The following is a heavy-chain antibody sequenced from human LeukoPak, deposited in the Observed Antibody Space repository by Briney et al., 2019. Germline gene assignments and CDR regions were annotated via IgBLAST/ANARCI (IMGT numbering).Heavy chain of an antibody. CDR1: AGSISNYY. D-gene: IGHD6-13*01. Sequence: SETLSLTCTVSAGSISNYYWSWIRQPPGKGLEWIGYISYSGSTNYNPSLKSRVTISVDTSKNQFSLKLSSVTAADTAVYYCARLGPAAGTSFDYWGQGALVTVSS. CDR3: ARLGPAAGTSFDY. CDR2: ISYSGST. J-gene: IGHJ4*02. V-gene: IGHV4-59*08.